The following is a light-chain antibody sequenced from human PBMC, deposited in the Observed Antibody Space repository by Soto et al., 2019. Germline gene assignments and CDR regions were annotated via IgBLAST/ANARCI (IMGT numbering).Light chain of an antibody. J-gene: IGKJ1*01. Sequence: EIVLTQSPGTLSLSPGERATLSCRASQSVSSSYLAWYQQKLGQAPRLLIYGASNRATGIPDRFSGSGSGTDFTLTISRLVPEDVAVYYCQQYDAGVKLGQGTKVDIK. CDR1: QSVSSSY. CDR3: QQYDAGVK. V-gene: IGKV3-20*01. CDR2: GAS.